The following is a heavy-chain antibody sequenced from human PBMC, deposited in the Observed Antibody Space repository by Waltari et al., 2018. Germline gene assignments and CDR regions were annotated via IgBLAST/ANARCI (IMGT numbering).Heavy chain of an antibody. CDR3: ARESFYYDSSGYYSAAFDY. V-gene: IGHV3-21*01. Sequence: EVQLVESGGGLVKPGGSLRLSCAASGFTFSSYSMNWVRQAPGQGLEWVSSISSSSSYIYYADSVKGRFTISRDNAKNSLYLQMNSLRAEDTAVYYCARESFYYDSSGYYSAAFDYWGQGTLVTVSS. D-gene: IGHD3-22*01. CDR1: GFTFSSYS. J-gene: IGHJ4*02. CDR2: ISSSSSYI.